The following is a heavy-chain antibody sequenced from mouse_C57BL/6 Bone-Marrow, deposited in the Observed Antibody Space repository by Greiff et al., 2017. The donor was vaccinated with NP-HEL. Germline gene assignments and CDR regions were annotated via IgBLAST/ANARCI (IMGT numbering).Heavy chain of an antibody. V-gene: IGHV7-1*01. J-gene: IGHJ2*01. CDR2: SRNKANDYTT. Sequence: EVKLMESGGGLVQSGRSLRLSCATSGFTFSDFYMEWVHQAPGKGLEWIAASRNKANDYTTEYSASVKGRFIVSRDTSQSILYLQMNALRAEDTAIYYCARDSGYYFDYCGQGTTLTVSS. D-gene: IGHD4-1*01. CDR3: ARDSGYYFDY. CDR1: GFTFSDFY.